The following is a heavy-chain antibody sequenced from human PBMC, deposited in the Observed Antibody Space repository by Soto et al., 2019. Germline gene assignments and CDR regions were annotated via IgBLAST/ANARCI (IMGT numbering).Heavy chain of an antibody. D-gene: IGHD2-8*01. CDR3: ARDSDARMGREILPDDCAY. J-gene: IGHJ4*02. V-gene: IGHV3-30-3*01. Sequence: QVHLVESGGGVVQSGRSLRLSCAASGLTFSTHAMHWVRQAPGKGLEWVAALSYDGSSEYYADSVKARFTISRDDSRNTRYRQMTSLKPEDTAVYDCARDSDARMGREILPDDCAYWGRGTLVTVSS. CDR2: LSYDGSSE. CDR1: GLTFSTHA.